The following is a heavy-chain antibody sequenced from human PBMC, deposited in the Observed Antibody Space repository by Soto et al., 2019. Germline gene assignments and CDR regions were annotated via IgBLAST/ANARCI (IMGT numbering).Heavy chain of an antibody. CDR2: INHSGST. J-gene: IGHJ4*02. D-gene: IGHD3-16*02. CDR3: ARDLYTIGYFDY. CDR1: CGSFSGYY. Sequence: SETLSLTCFVYCGSFSGYYWSWIRQPPGKGLEWIGEINHSGSTNYNPSLKSRVTISVDTSKNQFSLKLSSVTAADTAVYYCARDLYTIGYFDYRGKGTRVTISS. V-gene: IGHV4-34*01.